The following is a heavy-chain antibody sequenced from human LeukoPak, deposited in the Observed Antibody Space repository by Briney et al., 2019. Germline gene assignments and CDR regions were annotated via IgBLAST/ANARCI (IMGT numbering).Heavy chain of an antibody. CDR3: ARGPRYFDWLLRASDY. Sequence: GASVKVSCETSGYTFTAYYIHWVRQAPGQGLEWMGWINPKTGDTNYAQKFQGRVTMTTDTSTSTAYMELRSLRSDDTAVYYCARGPRYFDWLLRASDYWGQGTLVTVSS. CDR2: INPKTGDT. CDR1: GYTFTAYY. J-gene: IGHJ4*02. D-gene: IGHD3-9*01. V-gene: IGHV1-2*02.